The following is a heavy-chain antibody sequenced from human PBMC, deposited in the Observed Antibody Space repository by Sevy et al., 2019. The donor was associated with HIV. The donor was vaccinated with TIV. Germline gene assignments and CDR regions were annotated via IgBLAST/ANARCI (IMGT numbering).Heavy chain of an antibody. J-gene: IGHJ4*02. CDR3: AGENAWGRGYS. V-gene: IGHV4-59*08. CDR2: IYYNGHI. Sequence: SETLSLTCTVSGGSITSLYWNWIRQSPGKGLEWIANIYYNGHINYNPSLKSRVTLSLDTSKNPFSLRLSSVTAADTAMYYCAGENAWGRGYSWGQGTLVTVSS. CDR1: GGSITSLY. D-gene: IGHD1-26*01.